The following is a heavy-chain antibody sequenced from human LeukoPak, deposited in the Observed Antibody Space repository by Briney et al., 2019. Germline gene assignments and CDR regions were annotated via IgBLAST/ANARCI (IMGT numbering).Heavy chain of an antibody. CDR1: GFTFSTYW. J-gene: IGHJ4*02. CDR2: IRQDGSDK. CDR3: VRDSYTNTWHFQDKDY. Sequence: GGSLRLSCAASGFTFSTYWMTWVRQAPGKGLEWVANIRQDGSDKYYVDSVKGPFTISRDNAKNSLFLQMNSLRAEDTAVYYCVRDSYTNTWHFQDKDYWGQGTLVTVSS. D-gene: IGHD2-2*02. V-gene: IGHV3-7*01.